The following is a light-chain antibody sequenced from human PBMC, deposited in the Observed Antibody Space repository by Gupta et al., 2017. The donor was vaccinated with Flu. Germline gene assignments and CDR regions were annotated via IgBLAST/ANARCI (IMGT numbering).Light chain of an antibody. CDR3: QQYYIWLT. V-gene: IGKV3-15*01. CDR1: QSVSSK. Sequence: PGERATLSCRASQSVSSKLAWYQQKPGQAPRLLIYDASTRATGIPARFSGSGSGTEFTLTISSLQSEDFAVYFCQQYYIWLTFGGGTKVEIK. CDR2: DAS. J-gene: IGKJ4*01.